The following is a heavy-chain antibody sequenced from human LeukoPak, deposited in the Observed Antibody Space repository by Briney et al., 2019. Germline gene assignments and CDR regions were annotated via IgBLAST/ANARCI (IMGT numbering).Heavy chain of an antibody. CDR1: GFTFSSYA. Sequence: GGSLRLSCAASGFTFSSYAMSWVRQAPGKGLEWVSAISGSGGSTYYADSVKGRFTISRDNSKNTLYLQMNSLRAEDTAVYYCARDLWYQLPSGNWFDPWGQGTLVTVSS. D-gene: IGHD2-2*01. CDR3: ARDLWYQLPSGNWFDP. V-gene: IGHV3-23*01. CDR2: ISGSGGST. J-gene: IGHJ5*02.